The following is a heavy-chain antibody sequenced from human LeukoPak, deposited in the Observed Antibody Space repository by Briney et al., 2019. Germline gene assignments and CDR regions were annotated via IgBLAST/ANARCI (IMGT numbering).Heavy chain of an antibody. CDR2: IYYSGTT. V-gene: IGHV4-39*01. CDR1: GGSICISSDY. J-gene: IGHJ4*02. Sequence: SETLSLTCTVSGGSICISSDYWGWIRQPPGNGLEWIGDIYYSGTTNYNPSLKSRVTMYVHTSKNQFSLKPNSATAADTAVYYCARRLSTRSYYLDDWGQGTLVTVS. CDR3: ARRLSTRSYYLDD. D-gene: IGHD2/OR15-2a*01.